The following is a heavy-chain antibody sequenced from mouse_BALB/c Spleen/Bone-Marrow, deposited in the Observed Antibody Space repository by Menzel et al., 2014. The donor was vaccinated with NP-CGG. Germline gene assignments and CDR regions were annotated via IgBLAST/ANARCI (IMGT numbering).Heavy chain of an antibody. CDR1: GFNIRDTY. D-gene: IGHD2-3*01. Sequence: DVQLVESGAEPVKPGASVKLSCTASGFNIRDTYMHWVKQRPEQGLEWIGRIDPANGKTKYDPKFQGKATITADTSSNTAYLQLSSLTSEDTAVYYCARGHGYYVGYYFDNWGQGTTLTVSP. V-gene: IGHV14-3*02. J-gene: IGHJ2*01. CDR3: ARGHGYYVGYYFDN. CDR2: IDPANGKT.